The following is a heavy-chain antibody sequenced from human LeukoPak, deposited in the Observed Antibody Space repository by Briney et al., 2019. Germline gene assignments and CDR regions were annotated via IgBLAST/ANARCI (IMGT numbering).Heavy chain of an antibody. V-gene: IGHV3-21*01. J-gene: IGHJ4*02. D-gene: IGHD1-1*01. CDR2: ISTSNNYI. Sequence: GGSLRLSCAVSGFTFSAYPMNWVRQAPGKGLEWVSSISTSNNYIYYADSVKGRFTISRDNAKNSLYLQMNSLRAEDTAVYYCARDWGNWDFDYWGQGTLVIVSS. CDR3: ARDWGNWDFDY. CDR1: GFTFSAYP.